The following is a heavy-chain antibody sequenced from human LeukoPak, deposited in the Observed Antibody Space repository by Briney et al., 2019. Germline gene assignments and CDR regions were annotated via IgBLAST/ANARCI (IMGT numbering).Heavy chain of an antibody. D-gene: IGHD3-10*01. CDR2: INHSGST. V-gene: IGHV4-34*01. Sequence: SETLSLTCAVYGGSFSGYYWSWIRRPPGKGLEWIGEINHSGSTNYNPSLKSRVTISVDTSKNQFSLKLSSVTAADTAVYYCARVFVLLRARDRFDPWGQGTLVTVSS. J-gene: IGHJ5*02. CDR1: GGSFSGYY. CDR3: ARVFVLLRARDRFDP.